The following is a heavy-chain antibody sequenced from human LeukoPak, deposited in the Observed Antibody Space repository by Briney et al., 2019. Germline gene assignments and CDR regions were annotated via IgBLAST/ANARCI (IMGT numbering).Heavy chain of an antibody. V-gene: IGHV3-21*01. CDR3: ARDFPLGYGDYLPLDY. D-gene: IGHD4-17*01. J-gene: IGHJ4*02. Sequence: GRSLRLSCAASGFTFSSYSMNWVRQAPGKGLEWVSSISSSSSYIYYADSVKGRFTISRDNAKNSLYLQMNSLRAEDTAVYYCARDFPLGYGDYLPLDYWGQGTLVTVSS. CDR1: GFTFSSYS. CDR2: ISSSSSYI.